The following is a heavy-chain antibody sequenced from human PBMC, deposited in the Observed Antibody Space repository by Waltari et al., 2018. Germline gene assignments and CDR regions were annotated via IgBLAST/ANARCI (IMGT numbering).Heavy chain of an antibody. CDR1: GGPLTNKRHY. Sequence: QLHLQESGPGRVKPSVTLSLTCSVHGGPLTNKRHYWGWIRQTPGKGLEWIATISYTGATYNNPPLKSRVTISGDTSTYQFSLKLTSVTAADTAVYYCATYIGASIGTAAFDVWGRGALVTVSS. CDR2: ISYTGAT. V-gene: IGHV4-39*01. J-gene: IGHJ3*01. CDR3: ATYIGASIGTAAFDV. D-gene: IGHD3-16*01.